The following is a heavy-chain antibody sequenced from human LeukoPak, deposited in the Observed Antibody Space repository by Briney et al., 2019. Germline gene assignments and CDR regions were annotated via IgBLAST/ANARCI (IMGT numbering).Heavy chain of an antibody. J-gene: IGHJ3*02. CDR2: ISGSGTNT. CDR3: AKVLNYYGTFDI. CDR1: GFTYSNYA. D-gene: IGHD3-10*01. V-gene: IGHV3-23*01. Sequence: GGSLRLSCAASGFTYSNYAMSWVRQAPGKGLEWVSGISGSGTNTYYADSVKGRLTISKDNSKNTLYLQMNNLRVEDTAVYYCAKVLNYYGTFDIWGQGTVVTASS.